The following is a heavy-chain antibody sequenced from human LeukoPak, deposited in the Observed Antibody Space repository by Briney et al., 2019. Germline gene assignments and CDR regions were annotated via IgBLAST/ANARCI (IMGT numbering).Heavy chain of an antibody. J-gene: IGHJ4*02. Sequence: SETLSLTCTVSGGSISSGSYYWSWIRQPAGKGLEWIGRIYTSGSTNYNPSLKSRDTISVDTSKNQFSLKLSSVTAADTAVYYCARAELYYFDYWGQGTLVTVSS. D-gene: IGHD1-26*01. CDR1: GGSISSGSYY. V-gene: IGHV4-61*02. CDR2: IYTSGST. CDR3: ARAELYYFDY.